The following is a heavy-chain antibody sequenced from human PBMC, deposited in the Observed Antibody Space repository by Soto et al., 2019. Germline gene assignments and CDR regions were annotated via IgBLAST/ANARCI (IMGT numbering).Heavy chain of an antibody. J-gene: IGHJ4*02. CDR2: IIPIFGTT. CDR3: ARDLGSGYDPGDY. V-gene: IGHV1-69*05. CDR1: GDIFSGYS. Sequence: QVQLVQSGAEVKKPGSSVKVSCKTSGDIFSGYSISWVRQAPGQGLEWMGGIIPIFGTTNYAQRFHGRVTXTXDXXTSTVYMELYSQKSEDTAVYYCARDLGSGYDPGDYWGQGTLVTVSS. D-gene: IGHD5-12*01.